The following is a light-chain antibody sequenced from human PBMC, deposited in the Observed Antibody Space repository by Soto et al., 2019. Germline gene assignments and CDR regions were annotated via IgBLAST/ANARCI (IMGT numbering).Light chain of an antibody. CDR2: DTN. CDR1: TGAVTSGHY. Sequence: QAVVTQEPSLTVSPGGTVTLTCGSITGAVTSGHYPYWFQQKPGQAPRTLIYDTNNKLSWTPARFSGSLLGGKAALTLSGAQPGDEAEYYYLLSCSGPWVSGGGTKLTAL. CDR3: LLSCSGPWV. J-gene: IGLJ3*02. V-gene: IGLV7-46*01.